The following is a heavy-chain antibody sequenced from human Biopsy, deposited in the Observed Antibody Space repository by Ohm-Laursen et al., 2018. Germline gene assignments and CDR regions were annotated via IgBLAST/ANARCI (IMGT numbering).Heavy chain of an antibody. J-gene: IGHJ4*02. D-gene: IGHD5-24*01. Sequence: TLSLTCTVSGGSISSGSNYWAWIRQPPGKGLEWIGSVYHSGTTYYSPSLKSRFPISVNTSKNQLSLKVTSVTAADTAAYYCARHDGNGPFALDSWGQGTLVTVSS. V-gene: IGHV4-39*01. CDR2: VYHSGTT. CDR3: ARHDGNGPFALDS. CDR1: GGSISSGSNY.